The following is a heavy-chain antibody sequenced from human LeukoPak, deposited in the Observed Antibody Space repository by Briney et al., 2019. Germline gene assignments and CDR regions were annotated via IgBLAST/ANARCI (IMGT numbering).Heavy chain of an antibody. CDR1: GGSISSSSYY. Sequence: NSSETLSLTCTVSGGSISSSSYYWGWIRQPPGKGLEWIGSIYYSGSTYYNPSLKSRVTISVDTSKNQFSLKLSSVTAADTAVYYCARLGYSYGHPNWFDPWGQGTLVTVSS. CDR3: ARLGYSYGHPNWFDP. V-gene: IGHV4-39*01. CDR2: IYYSGST. D-gene: IGHD5-18*01. J-gene: IGHJ5*02.